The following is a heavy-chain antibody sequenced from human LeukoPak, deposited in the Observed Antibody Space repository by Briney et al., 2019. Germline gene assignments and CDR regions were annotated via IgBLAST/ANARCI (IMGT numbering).Heavy chain of an antibody. CDR2: ISDDGSNK. D-gene: IGHD3-10*01. J-gene: IGHJ3*02. Sequence: GGSLRLSCAASGFTFSSYAMHWVRQAPGKGLEWVAVISDDGSNKYHADSVKGRFTISRDNSKNTLYLQMNSLRAEDTAVYYCARDELTMVRGVTHGVDIWGQGTMVTVSS. V-gene: IGHV3-30-3*01. CDR1: GFTFSSYA. CDR3: ARDELTMVRGVTHGVDI.